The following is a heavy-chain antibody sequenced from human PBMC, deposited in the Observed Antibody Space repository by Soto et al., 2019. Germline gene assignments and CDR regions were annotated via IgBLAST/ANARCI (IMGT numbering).Heavy chain of an antibody. CDR1: GFTFSIYA. J-gene: IGHJ2*01. D-gene: IGHD2-21*01. CDR2: ITGRGSPT. V-gene: IGHV3-23*01. CDR3: AKHIEGAGNWYFDL. Sequence: EVQLLESGGGLVQPGGSLGLSCAASGFTFSIYAMSWVRQAPGKGPEWVSVITGRGSPTFYADSVKGRFTISRDNSKNTLYLQMNSLRAEDTAIFYCAKHIEGAGNWYFDLWGRGTLVTVSS.